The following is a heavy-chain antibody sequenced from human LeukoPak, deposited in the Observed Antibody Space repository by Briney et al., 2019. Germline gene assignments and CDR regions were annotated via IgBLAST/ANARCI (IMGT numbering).Heavy chain of an antibody. CDR1: GGSINGDSYY. V-gene: IGHV4-61*02. Sequence: SQTLSLTCTVSGGSINGDSYYWRWIRQPAGKGLEWIGRIYTSGNTNYNPSLKSRVTISVDRSKNQFSLKLSSVTAADTAVYYCASEGYYYYYLDVWGKGTTVTVSS. J-gene: IGHJ6*03. CDR3: ASEGYYYYYLDV. CDR2: IYTSGNT.